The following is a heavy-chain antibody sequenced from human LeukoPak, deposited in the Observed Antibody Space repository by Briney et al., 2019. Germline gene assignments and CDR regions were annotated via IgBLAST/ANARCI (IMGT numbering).Heavy chain of an antibody. Sequence: SETLSLTCTVSGGSISNFYWTWIRQSPGKGLEWIGYISYSGTTKYSPSLKSRLTISLDTSKNQFSLKLNSVTAADTAVYYCARNHGGWFDSWGQGTLVTVSS. J-gene: IGHJ5*01. CDR1: GGSISNFY. CDR2: ISYSGTT. V-gene: IGHV4-59*01. CDR3: ARNHGGWFDS. D-gene: IGHD4-23*01.